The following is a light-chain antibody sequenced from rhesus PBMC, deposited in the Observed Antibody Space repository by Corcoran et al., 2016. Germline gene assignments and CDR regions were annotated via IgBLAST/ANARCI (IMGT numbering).Light chain of an antibody. J-gene: IGKJ1*01. Sequence: DIQMTQSPSSLSASVGDRVTITCRARQGISRYLNWYQQKPGKTPKLLIYYANPLESGVPSRFSGSGSGTEFTLTISSLQPEDFATYYCQQDNGLPLTFGQGTKVEIK. CDR2: YAN. V-gene: IGKV1-32*01. CDR1: QGISRY. CDR3: QQDNGLPLT.